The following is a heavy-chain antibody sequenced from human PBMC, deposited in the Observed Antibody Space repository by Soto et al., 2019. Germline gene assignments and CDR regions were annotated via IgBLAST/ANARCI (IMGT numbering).Heavy chain of an antibody. Sequence: GGSLRLSCAASGFTFSSYDMHWVRQATGKGLEWVSAIGTAGDTYYPGSVKGRFTISRENAKNSLYLQMNSLRAGDTAVYYCARSIAVTVFDYWGQGTLVTVSS. CDR3: ARSIAVTVFDY. CDR2: IGTAGDT. CDR1: GFTFSSYD. D-gene: IGHD6-19*01. J-gene: IGHJ4*02. V-gene: IGHV3-13*01.